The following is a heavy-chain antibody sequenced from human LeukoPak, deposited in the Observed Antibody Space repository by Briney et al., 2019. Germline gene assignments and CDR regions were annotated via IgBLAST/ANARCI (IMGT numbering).Heavy chain of an antibody. CDR1: GGSISSYY. CDR3: ARVRYYYDSSGYPKGTAFDI. D-gene: IGHD3-22*01. J-gene: IGHJ3*02. Sequence: SETLSLTCTVSGGSISSYYWSWIRQPPGQGLEWIGYIYYSGSTNYNPSLKSRVTISVDTSKNQFSLKLSSVTAADTAVYYCARVRYYYDSSGYPKGTAFDIWGQGTMVTVSS. CDR2: IYYSGST. V-gene: IGHV4-59*01.